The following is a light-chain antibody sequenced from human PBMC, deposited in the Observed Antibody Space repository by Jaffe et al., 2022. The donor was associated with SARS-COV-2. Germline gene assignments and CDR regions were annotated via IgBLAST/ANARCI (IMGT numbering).Light chain of an antibody. CDR2: DND. Sequence: QSVLTQPPSVSAAPGQSVTISCSGSTSNVGHNYVSWYQQLPGTAPRLLIYDNDKRPSGIPDRFSGSKSGTSATLGITGLQTGDEADYYCETWDSGLSVVIFGGGTKLTVL. CDR3: ETWDSGLSVVI. V-gene: IGLV1-51*01. J-gene: IGLJ2*01. CDR1: TSNVGHNY.